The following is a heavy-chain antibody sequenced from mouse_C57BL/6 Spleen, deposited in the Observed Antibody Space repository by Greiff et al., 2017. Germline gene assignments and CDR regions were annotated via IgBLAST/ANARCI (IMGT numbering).Heavy chain of an antibody. J-gene: IGHJ4*01. Sequence: VQLQQSGAELVKPGASVKISCKASGYAFSSSWMNWVKQRPGKGLEWIGQIYPGDGDPNSNGKFKGKATLTADNSSSTAYMQLSSLTAEGAAVDFGARAVLRYYAMDYWGQGTSVTVSS. D-gene: IGHD1-1*01. CDR2: IYPGDGDP. V-gene: IGHV1-80*01. CDR1: GYAFSSSW. CDR3: ARAVLRYYAMDY.